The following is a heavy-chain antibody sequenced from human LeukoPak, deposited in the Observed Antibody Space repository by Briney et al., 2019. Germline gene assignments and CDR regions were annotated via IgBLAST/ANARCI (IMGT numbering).Heavy chain of an antibody. D-gene: IGHD5-24*01. CDR1: GYSISNGYY. CDR3: AIDGDGYNDFDY. Sequence: SETLSLTCTVSGYSISNGYYWGWIRQPPGKGLEWIGSVYHSGSTYYNPSLKSRVTISVDTSKNQFSLKLSFVTAADTAVYYCAIDGDGYNDFDYWGQGTLVTVSS. J-gene: IGHJ4*02. CDR2: VYHSGST. V-gene: IGHV4-38-2*02.